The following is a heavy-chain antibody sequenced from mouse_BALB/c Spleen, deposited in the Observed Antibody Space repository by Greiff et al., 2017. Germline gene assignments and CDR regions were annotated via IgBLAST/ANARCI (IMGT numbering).Heavy chain of an antibody. Sequence: VQLVESGAELVRPGASVTLSCKASGYTFTDYEMHWVKQTPVHGLEWIGAIDPETGGTAYNQKFKGKATLTADKSSSTAYMELRSLTSEDSAVYYCTRWLLKGLDYWGQGTTLTVSS. J-gene: IGHJ2*01. CDR1: GYTFTDYE. CDR2: IDPETGGT. D-gene: IGHD2-3*01. CDR3: TRWLLKGLDY. V-gene: IGHV1-15*01.